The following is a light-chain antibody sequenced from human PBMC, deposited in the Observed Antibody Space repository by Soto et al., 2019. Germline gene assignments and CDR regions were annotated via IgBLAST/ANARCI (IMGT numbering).Light chain of an antibody. CDR3: ASWDDSLSGRV. CDR1: SSNIGSNY. V-gene: IGLV1-47*01. Sequence: QSVLTQPPSASGTPGQRVTISCSGSSSNIGSNYVYWYQQLPGTAPQLLIYRNNQRPSGVPDRFSGSKSGTSASLAISGLRSEDEADDYCASWDDSLSGRVFGGGTKLTVL. J-gene: IGLJ2*01. CDR2: RNN.